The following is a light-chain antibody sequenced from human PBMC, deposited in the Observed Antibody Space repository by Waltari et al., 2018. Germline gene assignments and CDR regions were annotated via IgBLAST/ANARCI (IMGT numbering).Light chain of an antibody. CDR3: QSFDRSSVV. V-gene: IGLV6-57*02. CDR2: DDN. J-gene: IGLJ2*01. CDR1: SGNIARNH. Sequence: NFVLNQHHSASEVPGKTVTLSRTGSSGNIARNHVQWFQQRPGSAPTTVSYDDNQSPPGVPDRFSGSIDRSSNSASLTISGLTTEDEADYYCQSFDRSSVVFGGGTKLTVL.